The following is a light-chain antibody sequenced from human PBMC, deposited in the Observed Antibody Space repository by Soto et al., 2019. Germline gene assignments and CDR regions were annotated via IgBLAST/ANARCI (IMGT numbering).Light chain of an antibody. Sequence: ETVLTQSPGTLSLSPRERATLSCRASSAVSSIYLAWYQQKPGQAPSLLIYGASSRATGIPDRFSGSGSGTDFTLTTSSLEPEDSAVYYCQQRYNWPPTLGQGTKVDIK. J-gene: IGKJ1*01. CDR3: QQRYNWPPT. CDR2: GAS. V-gene: IGKV3D-20*02. CDR1: SAVSSIY.